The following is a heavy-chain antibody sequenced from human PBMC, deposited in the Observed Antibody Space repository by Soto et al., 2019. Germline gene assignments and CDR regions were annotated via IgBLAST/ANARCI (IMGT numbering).Heavy chain of an antibody. CDR1: GGSISSGGYY. D-gene: IGHD6-13*01. CDR3: AXDRGAAAGFYYYYGMDV. Sequence: SETLSLTCTVSGGSISSGGYYWSWIRQHPGKGLEWIGYIYYSGSTYYNPSLKSRVTISVDTSKNQFSLKLSSVTAADXDVXYCAXDRGAAAGFYYYYGMDVWGQGTTVTVSS. CDR2: IYYSGST. J-gene: IGHJ6*02. V-gene: IGHV4-31*03.